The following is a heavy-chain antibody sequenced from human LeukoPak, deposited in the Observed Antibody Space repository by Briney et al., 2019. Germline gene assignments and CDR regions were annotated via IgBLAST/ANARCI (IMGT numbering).Heavy chain of an antibody. J-gene: IGHJ4*02. D-gene: IGHD3-10*01. CDR2: ITGRGDAT. V-gene: IGHV3-23*01. Sequence: GGSLRLSCTASGFTLSSYEMSWIRQAPGKGLEWVSTITGRGDATYYADSVKGRFTISRDNSKNTLYLQMNSLRADDTAVYYCARDSSMLRGPLVIYYFDFWGQGTLVTVSS. CDR3: ARDSSMLRGPLVIYYFDF. CDR1: GFTLSSYE.